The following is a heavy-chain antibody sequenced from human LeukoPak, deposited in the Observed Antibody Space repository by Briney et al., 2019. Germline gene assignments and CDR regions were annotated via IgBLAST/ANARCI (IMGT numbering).Heavy chain of an antibody. D-gene: IGHD3-22*01. CDR3: ARAPYDSSGYTSFQH. CDR1: GYTFTGYY. J-gene: IGHJ1*01. CDR2: INPSGGST. Sequence: ASVKVSCKASGYTFTGYYMHWVRQAPGQGLEWMGWINPSGGSTNYAQKFQGRVTMTRDTSTSTVYMELSSLRSEDTAVYFCARAPYDSSGYTSFQHWGQGTLVTVSS. V-gene: IGHV1-46*01.